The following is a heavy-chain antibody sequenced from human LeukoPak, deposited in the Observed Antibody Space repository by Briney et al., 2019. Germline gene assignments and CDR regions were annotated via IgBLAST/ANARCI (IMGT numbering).Heavy chain of an antibody. Sequence: SVKVSCKASGGTFSSYAISWVRQAPGQGLDWMGGIIPIFGTANYAQKFQGRVTITADKSTSTAYMELSSLRSEDTAVYYCAREDYDILTGSEYYYYGMDVWGKGTTVTVSS. CDR1: GGTFSSYA. CDR3: AREDYDILTGSEYYYYGMDV. J-gene: IGHJ6*04. V-gene: IGHV1-69*06. CDR2: IIPIFGTA. D-gene: IGHD3-9*01.